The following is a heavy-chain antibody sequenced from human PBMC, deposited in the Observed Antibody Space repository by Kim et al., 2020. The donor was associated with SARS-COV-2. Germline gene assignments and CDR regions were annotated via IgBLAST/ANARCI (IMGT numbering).Heavy chain of an antibody. CDR2: ISSSSSYI. CDR1: GFTFSSYS. J-gene: IGHJ6*02. D-gene: IGHD2-2*02. CDR3: ARDLDCSITSCYKYPGVIYYYGMDV. V-gene: IGHV3-21*01. Sequence: GGSLRLSCAASGFTFSSYSMNWVRQAPGKGLEWVSSISSSSSYIYYADSVKGRFTISRDNAKNSLYLQMNSLRAEDTAVYYCARDLDCSITSCYKYPGVIYYYGMDVWGQGTTVTVSS.